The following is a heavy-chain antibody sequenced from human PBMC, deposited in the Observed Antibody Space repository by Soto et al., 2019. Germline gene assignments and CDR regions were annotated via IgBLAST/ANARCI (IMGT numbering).Heavy chain of an antibody. Sequence: PGGSLRLSCAASGFTFSSYSMNWVRQAPGKGLEWVSSISSSSSYIYYADSVKGRFTISRDNAKNSLYLQMNSLRAEDTAVYYCARDPSPVTDEDDAFDIWGQGTMVTVSS. V-gene: IGHV3-21*01. D-gene: IGHD4-17*01. CDR2: ISSSSSYI. CDR1: GFTFSSYS. CDR3: ARDPSPVTDEDDAFDI. J-gene: IGHJ3*02.